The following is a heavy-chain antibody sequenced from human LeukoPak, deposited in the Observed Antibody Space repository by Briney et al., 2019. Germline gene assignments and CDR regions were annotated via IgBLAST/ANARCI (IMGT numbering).Heavy chain of an antibody. CDR3: AREFRLVVPAAYNWFDP. CDR2: IYYSGST. J-gene: IGHJ5*02. D-gene: IGHD2-2*01. CDR1: GGSISIGGYY. Sequence: SETPSLTCTVSGGSISIGGYYWSWIRQPPGKGLEWIGYIYYSGSTNYNPSLKSRVTISVDTSKNQFSLKLSSVTAADTAVYYCAREFRLVVPAAYNWFDPWGQGTLVTVSS. V-gene: IGHV4-61*08.